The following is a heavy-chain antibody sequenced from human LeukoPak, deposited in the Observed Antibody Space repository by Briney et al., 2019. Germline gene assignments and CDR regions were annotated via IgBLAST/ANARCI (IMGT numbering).Heavy chain of an antibody. V-gene: IGHV3-48*03. J-gene: IGHJ3*02. CDR1: GFTFSSYE. CDR2: ISSSGSTI. Sequence: PGGSLRLSCAASGFTFSSYEMNWVRQAPGKGLEWVSYISSSGSTIYYADSVKGRFTIFRDNAKNSLYLQMNSLRAEDTAVYYCASFPLAAFDIWGQGTMVTVSS. CDR3: ASFPLAAFDI. D-gene: IGHD2/OR15-2a*01.